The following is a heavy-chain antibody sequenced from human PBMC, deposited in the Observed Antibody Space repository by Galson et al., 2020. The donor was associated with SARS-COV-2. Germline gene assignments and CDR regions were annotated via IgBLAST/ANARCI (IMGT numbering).Heavy chain of an antibody. D-gene: IGHD6-19*01. CDR3: ARAGSGYFNYFES. V-gene: IGHV3-48*02. J-gene: IGHJ4*02. CDR1: ESTFSTYR. CDR2: ISDSSSPV. Sequence: GGSLRLSCAASESTFSTYRMNWVRQAPGKGLEWVSYISDSSSPVHYADSVKGRFSISRDNVKNSLYLQMNSLKDEDTAVYYCARAGSGYFNYFESWGQGTLVTVSS.